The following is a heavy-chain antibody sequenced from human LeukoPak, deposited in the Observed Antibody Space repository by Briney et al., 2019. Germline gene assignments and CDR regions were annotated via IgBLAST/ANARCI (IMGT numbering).Heavy chain of an antibody. J-gene: IGHJ4*02. CDR1: GFPFSSHA. Sequence: PGGSLRLSCAASGFPFSSHALSWVRQAPGRGLEWVSAISGDGGRTLYADSVKGRSTISRDNSKNTLYLQMNSLRAEDTAIYFCVYYDSSGYYYGRLRYWGQGTLVTVSS. CDR3: VYYDSSGYYYGRLRY. CDR2: ISGDGGRT. D-gene: IGHD3-22*01. V-gene: IGHV3-23*01.